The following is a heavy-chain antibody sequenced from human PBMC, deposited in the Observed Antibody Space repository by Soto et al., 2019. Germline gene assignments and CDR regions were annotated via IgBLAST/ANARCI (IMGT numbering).Heavy chain of an antibody. V-gene: IGHV4-59*08. D-gene: IGHD2-2*01. CDR1: DGSISSYY. CDR2: IYYSGST. J-gene: IGHJ5*02. Sequence: PSETLSLTCTVSDGSISSYYWSWIRQPPGKGLEWIGYIYYSGSTNYNPSLKSRVTISVDTSKNQFSLKLSSVTAADTAVYYCARHLQYQLSRRWFDPWGQGTLVTVSS. CDR3: ARHLQYQLSRRWFDP.